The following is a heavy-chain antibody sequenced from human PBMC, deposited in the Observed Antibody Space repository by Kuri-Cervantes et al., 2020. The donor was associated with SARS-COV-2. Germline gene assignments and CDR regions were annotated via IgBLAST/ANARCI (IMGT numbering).Heavy chain of an antibody. Sequence: GESLKISCLTSGSVFDFYEMNWVRQAPGKGLEWLAYISPTASTIYYADSVTGRFTISRDNAQNAVYLHMKSLRADDTAVYYCARVRAMDMWGQGTMVTVSS. CDR3: ARVRAMDM. D-gene: IGHD2-2*01. V-gene: IGHV3-48*03. CDR1: GSVFDFYE. J-gene: IGHJ3*02. CDR2: ISPTASTI.